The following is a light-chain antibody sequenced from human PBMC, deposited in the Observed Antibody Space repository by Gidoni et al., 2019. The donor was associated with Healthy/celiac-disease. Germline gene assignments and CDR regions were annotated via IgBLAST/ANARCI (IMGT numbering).Light chain of an antibody. CDR2: GKN. V-gene: IGLV3-19*01. Sequence: SSELTQDPVVSAALGQTVRITCQGDSLRIYYASWYQQKPGQAPVLVIYGKNNRPSGIPNRFSGSSSRNTASLTITGAQAEDEADYDCNSRDSSGNHWVFGGGTKLTVL. CDR1: SLRIYY. CDR3: NSRDSSGNHWV. J-gene: IGLJ3*02.